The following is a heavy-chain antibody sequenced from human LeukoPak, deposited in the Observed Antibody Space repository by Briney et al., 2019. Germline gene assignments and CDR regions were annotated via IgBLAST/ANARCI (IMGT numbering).Heavy chain of an antibody. J-gene: IGHJ6*03. Sequence: LTGGSLRLSCAASGFIFRSYEMNWVRQAPGKGLEWVAVISYNGSNKYYGDSVKGRFTISRDNSKNTLYLQMNSLTAEDTAVYYCAKEGQLVGHAHKYYYYCMDAWAKGTTVTVSS. CDR2: ISYNGSNK. CDR3: AKEGQLVGHAHKYYYYCMDA. D-gene: IGHD6-6*01. CDR1: GFIFRSYE. V-gene: IGHV3-30*18.